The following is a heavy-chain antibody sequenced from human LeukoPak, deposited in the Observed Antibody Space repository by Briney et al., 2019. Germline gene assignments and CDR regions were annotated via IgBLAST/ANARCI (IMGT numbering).Heavy chain of an antibody. CDR1: GYTFTGYY. CDR3: ARPGVLWFGGDWYFDL. D-gene: IGHD3-10*01. J-gene: IGHJ2*01. V-gene: IGHV1-2*02. Sequence: DSVKVSCKASGYTFTGYYMHWVRQAPGQGLEWMGWINPNSGGTDYAQKFQGRVTMTRDTSISTAYMELSRLRSDDTAVYYCARPGVLWFGGDWYFDLWGRGTLVTVSS. CDR2: INPNSGGT.